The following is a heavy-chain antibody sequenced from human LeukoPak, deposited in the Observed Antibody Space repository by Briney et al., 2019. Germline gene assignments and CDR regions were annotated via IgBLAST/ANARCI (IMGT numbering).Heavy chain of an antibody. D-gene: IGHD5-12*01. CDR3: ASNGGYSGYDSDY. J-gene: IGHJ4*02. Sequence: GGSLRLSCAASGFTFSSYWMSWVRQAPGKGLEWVANIKQDGSEKYYVDSVKGRFTISRDNAKNSLYLQMNSLRAEDTAVYYCASNGGYSGYDSDYWGQGTLVTVSS. V-gene: IGHV3-7*01. CDR1: GFTFSSYW. CDR2: IKQDGSEK.